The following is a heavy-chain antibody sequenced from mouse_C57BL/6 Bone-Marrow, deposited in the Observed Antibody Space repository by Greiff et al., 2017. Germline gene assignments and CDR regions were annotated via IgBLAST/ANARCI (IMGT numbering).Heavy chain of an antibody. CDR2: ISSGSSTI. J-gene: IGHJ3*01. Sequence: EVQLEESGGGLVKPGGSLKLSCAASGFTFSDYGMHWVRQAPGKGLEWVAYISSGSSTIYYADTVKGRFTISRDNAKNTLFLQMTSLRSEDTAMYYCARRCDYDWFAYWGQGTLVTVSA. CDR1: GFTFSDYG. CDR3: ARRCDYDWFAY. V-gene: IGHV5-17*01. D-gene: IGHD2-4*01.